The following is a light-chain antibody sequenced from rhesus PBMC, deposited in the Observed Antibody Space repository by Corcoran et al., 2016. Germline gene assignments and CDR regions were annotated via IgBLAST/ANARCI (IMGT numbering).Light chain of an antibody. Sequence: DIVMTQTPLSLPVTPGEPASISCRSSQSLLHSNGNTSLDWYLQKPGQSPRFLRYKVTNRESGVPERVRGSGSGTDFTLKISRVEPEDVGAYYCMQSTKDRTFGQGTKVEIK. V-gene: IGKV2S2*01. CDR2: KVT. CDR3: MQSTKDRT. CDR1: QSLLHSNGNTS. J-gene: IGKJ1*01.